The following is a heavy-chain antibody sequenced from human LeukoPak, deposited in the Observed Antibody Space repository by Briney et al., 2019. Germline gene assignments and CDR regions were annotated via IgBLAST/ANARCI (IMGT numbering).Heavy chain of an antibody. CDR1: SGSISSSSSH. J-gene: IGHJ5*02. V-gene: IGHV4-39*01. CDR2: MYYGGTT. CDR3: VRHVQSQPLSWFDP. Sequence: PSETLSLTCTVSSGSISSSSSHWGWIRQSPGKGLEWIGSMYYGGTTYFNPSLRSRVTISIDTSKNQLSLTLSSVTATDTAVYFCVRHVQSQPLSWFDPWGQGTLVTVSS. D-gene: IGHD1-1*01.